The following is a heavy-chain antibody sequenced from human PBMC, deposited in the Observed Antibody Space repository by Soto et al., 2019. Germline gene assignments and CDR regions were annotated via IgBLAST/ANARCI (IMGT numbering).Heavy chain of an antibody. Sequence: LRLSCAASGFKFSNYAMSWVRQAPGKGLEWVSLISATGGGTYYADSVKGRFTISRDNSHNTLYLQVHSLTAEDTAVYYCAKDRRAGGNSALYFDFWGQGAQVTSPQ. CDR1: GFKFSNYA. D-gene: IGHD3-16*01. CDR3: AKDRRAGGNSALYFDF. CDR2: ISATGGGT. V-gene: IGHV3-23*01. J-gene: IGHJ5*01.